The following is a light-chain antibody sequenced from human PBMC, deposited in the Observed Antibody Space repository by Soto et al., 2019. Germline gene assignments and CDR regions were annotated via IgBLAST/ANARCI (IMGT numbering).Light chain of an antibody. Sequence: QSVLTQPASVSGSPGQSITISCTGTSSDVGRYNFVSWYQQHPGKAPKLMIYEVNKRPSGVSNRFSGSKSGNTASLTISGLQAEDEADYYCCSYAGRSTWVFGGGTQLTVL. V-gene: IGLV2-23*02. CDR3: CSYAGRSTWV. CDR1: SSDVGRYNF. CDR2: EVN. J-gene: IGLJ3*02.